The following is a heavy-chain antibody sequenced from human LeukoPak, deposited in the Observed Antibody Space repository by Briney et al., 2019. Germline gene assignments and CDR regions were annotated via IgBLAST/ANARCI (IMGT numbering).Heavy chain of an antibody. CDR1: GYTFTSYG. D-gene: IGHD4-17*01. J-gene: IGHJ4*02. Sequence: ASVKVSCKASGYTFTSYGISWVRQAPGQGLEWMGWISAYNGNTNYAQKLQGRVTMTTDTSTSAAYMELRSLRSDDTAVYYCARNDYGDPPADWWGQGTLVTVSS. CDR3: ARNDYGDPPADW. V-gene: IGHV1-18*01. CDR2: ISAYNGNT.